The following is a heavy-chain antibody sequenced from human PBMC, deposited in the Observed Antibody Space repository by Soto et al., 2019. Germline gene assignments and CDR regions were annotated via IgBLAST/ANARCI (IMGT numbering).Heavy chain of an antibody. CDR2: ISGSGGST. V-gene: IGHV3-23*01. CDR3: ARRGSGSYYDY. J-gene: IGHJ4*02. D-gene: IGHD1-26*01. Sequence: EVQLLESGGGLVQPGGSLRLSCAASGFTFSSYAMRWVRQAPGKGLEWVSAISGSGGSTYYADSVKGRFTISRDNSRNTLYLQMNSLRAEDTAVYYCARRGSGSYYDYWGQGTLVTVSS. CDR1: GFTFSSYA.